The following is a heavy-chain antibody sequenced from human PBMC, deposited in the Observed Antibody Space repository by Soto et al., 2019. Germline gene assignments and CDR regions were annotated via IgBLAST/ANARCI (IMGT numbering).Heavy chain of an antibody. CDR2: ISGSGGST. V-gene: IGHV3-23*01. CDR3: ARRGSGSYYDY. J-gene: IGHJ4*02. D-gene: IGHD1-26*01. Sequence: EVQLLESGGGLVQPGGSLRLSCAASGFTFSSYAMRWVRQAPGKGLEWVSAISGSGGSTYYADSVKGRFTISRDNSRNTLYLQMNSLRAEDTAVYYCARRGSGSYYDYWGQGTLVTVSS. CDR1: GFTFSSYA.